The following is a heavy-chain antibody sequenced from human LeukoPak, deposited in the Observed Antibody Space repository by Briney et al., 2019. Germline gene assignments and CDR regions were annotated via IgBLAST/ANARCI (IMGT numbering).Heavy chain of an antibody. CDR3: AKDSTSGDYYDSSGYGNFDY. V-gene: IGHV3-23*01. Sequence: GGSLRLSCAASGFTVSSNYMSWVRQAPGKGLEWVSAISGSGGSTYYADSVKGRFTISRDNSKNTLYLQMNSLRAEDTAVYYCAKDSTSGDYYDSSGYGNFDYWGQGTLVTVSS. CDR2: ISGSGGST. CDR1: GFTVSSNY. J-gene: IGHJ4*02. D-gene: IGHD3-22*01.